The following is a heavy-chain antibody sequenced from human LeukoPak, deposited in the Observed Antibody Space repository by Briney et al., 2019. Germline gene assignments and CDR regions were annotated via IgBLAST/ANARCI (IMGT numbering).Heavy chain of an antibody. Sequence: GGSLRLSCAASGFTFNDYAMHWVRQAPGKGLEWASGISWNSGSIGYADSVKGRFTISRDNAKNSLFLQMNSLRAEDTAVYYCAKDQRTYYYDSSGYYGYWGQGTLVTVSS. CDR3: AKDQRTYYYDSSGYYGY. D-gene: IGHD3-22*01. CDR1: GFTFNDYA. CDR2: ISWNSGSI. J-gene: IGHJ4*02. V-gene: IGHV3-9*01.